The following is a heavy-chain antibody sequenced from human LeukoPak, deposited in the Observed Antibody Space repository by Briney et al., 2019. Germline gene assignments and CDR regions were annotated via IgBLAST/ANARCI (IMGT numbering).Heavy chain of an antibody. CDR1: GFTFSSYW. V-gene: IGHV3-74*01. CDR3: ARDPGWAVVAAAGPNWFDP. Sequence: PGGSLRLSCAASGFTFSSYWMHWVRQAPGKGLVWVSRINSDGSSTSYADSVKGRFTISRDNAKNTLYLQMNSLRAEDTAVYYCARDPGWAVVAAAGPNWFDPWGQGTLVTVSS. J-gene: IGHJ5*02. D-gene: IGHD6-13*01. CDR2: INSDGSST.